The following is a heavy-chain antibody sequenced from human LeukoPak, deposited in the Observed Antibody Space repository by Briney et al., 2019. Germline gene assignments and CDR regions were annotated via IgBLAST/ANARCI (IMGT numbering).Heavy chain of an antibody. CDR1: GGTFSSYA. CDR3: ATVRALHYYDSSGPNWFDP. D-gene: IGHD3-22*01. J-gene: IGHJ5*02. Sequence: SVKVSCKASGGTFSSYAISWVRQAPGQGLEWMGRIIPILGIANYAQKFQGRVTMTEDTSTDTAYMELSSLRSEDTAVYYCATVRALHYYDSSGPNWFDPWGQGTLVTVSS. CDR2: IIPILGIA. V-gene: IGHV1-69*04.